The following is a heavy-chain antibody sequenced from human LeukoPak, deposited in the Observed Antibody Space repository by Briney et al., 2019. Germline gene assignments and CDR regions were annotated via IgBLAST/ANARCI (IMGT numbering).Heavy chain of an antibody. CDR2: ISYDGSNK. V-gene: IGHV3-30-3*01. J-gene: IGHJ4*02. CDR3: ARGYDEDY. CDR1: GFTFSSYA. Sequence: GGSLRLSCAASGFTFSSYAMHWVRQAPGKGLEWVAVISYDGSNKYYADSVKGRFTISRDNSKNTLYLQMNSLRAEDTAVHYCARGYDEDYWGQGTLVTVSS. D-gene: IGHD2-2*01.